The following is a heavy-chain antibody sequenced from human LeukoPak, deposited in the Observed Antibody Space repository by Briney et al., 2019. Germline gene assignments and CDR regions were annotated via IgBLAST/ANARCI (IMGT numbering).Heavy chain of an antibody. CDR2: TIPILGIA. V-gene: IGHV1-69*04. CDR1: GGTFSSYA. Sequence: SVKVSCKASGGTFSSYAISWVRQAPGQGLEWMGRTIPILGIANYAQKFQGRVTITADKSTSTAYMELSSLRSEDTAVYYCARDWGPRVDTAMVTVASSGGMDVWGQGTTVTVSS. CDR3: ARDWGPRVDTAMVTVASSGGMDV. D-gene: IGHD5-18*01. J-gene: IGHJ6*02.